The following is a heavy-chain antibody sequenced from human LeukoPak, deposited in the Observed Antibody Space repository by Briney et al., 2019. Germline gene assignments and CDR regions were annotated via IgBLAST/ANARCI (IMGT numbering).Heavy chain of an antibody. CDR3: ARIDRAVAGTIDY. V-gene: IGHV4-4*09. CDR1: GASMSSNY. Sequence: SETLSLTCNVSGASMSSNYWSWIRQPPGKGLEWIGYIYHSGSTNYNPSLKSRVTMSVDTSKNQFSLKLSSVTAADTAVYYCARIDRAVAGTIDYWGQGTLVTVSS. J-gene: IGHJ4*02. D-gene: IGHD6-19*01. CDR2: IYHSGST.